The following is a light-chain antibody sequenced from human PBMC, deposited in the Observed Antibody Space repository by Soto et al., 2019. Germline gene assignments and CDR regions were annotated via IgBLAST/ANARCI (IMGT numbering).Light chain of an antibody. CDR1: SSDVGGYKY. CDR2: EVS. CDR3: SSYTSSNTLV. Sequence: QSVLTQPASVSGSPGQSITISCTGTSSDVGGYKYVSWYQQLPGRAPKVMIYEVSSRPSGVSNRFSGSKSGNTASLTISGFQADDESDYFCSSYTSSNTLVFGTGTKLTVL. J-gene: IGLJ1*01. V-gene: IGLV2-14*01.